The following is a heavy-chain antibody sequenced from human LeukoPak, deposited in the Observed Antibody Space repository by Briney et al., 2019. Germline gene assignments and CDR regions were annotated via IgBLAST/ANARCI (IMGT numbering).Heavy chain of an antibody. CDR1: GFTFSRKY. CDR3: ASGSESYRTPYYYMDV. V-gene: IGHV3-53*01. J-gene: IGHJ6*03. D-gene: IGHD3-10*01. Sequence: GGSLRLSCAASGFTFSRKYISWVRQAPGKGLEWVSVIYSGGSTYYADSVKGRFTISRDNSKNTLYLQMNSLRAGDTAVYSCASGSESYRTPYYYMDVWGTGTTVTVSS. CDR2: IYSGGST.